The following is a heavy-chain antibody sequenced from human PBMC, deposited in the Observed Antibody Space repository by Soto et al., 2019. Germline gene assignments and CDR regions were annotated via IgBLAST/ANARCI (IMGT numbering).Heavy chain of an antibody. CDR3: ARYSPPKKTYDSNPGWFDP. J-gene: IGHJ5*02. CDR2: IYYSGST. Sequence: SETRSLTCTVSGGSIISYYWSWIRQPPGKGLEWIGYIYYSGSTNYNPSLKSRVTISIDTSRNQFSLSLSSVTAADTAVYFCARYSPPKKTYDSNPGWFDPWGQGTLVTVSS. D-gene: IGHD3-22*01. V-gene: IGHV4-59*01. CDR1: GGSIISYY.